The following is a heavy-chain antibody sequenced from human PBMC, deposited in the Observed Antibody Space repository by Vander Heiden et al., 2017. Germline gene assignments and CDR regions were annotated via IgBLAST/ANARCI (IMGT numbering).Heavy chain of an antibody. V-gene: IGHV3-9*01. J-gene: IGHJ3*02. CDR2: ISWNSGSI. CDR3: AKPLSFGYGDYGNDAFDI. D-gene: IGHD4-17*01. Sequence: EVQLVESGGGLVQPGRSLRLSCAASGFPFDDYAMHWVRQAPGKGLEWVSGISWNSGSIGYADSVKGRFTISRDNAKNSLYLQMNSLRAEDTALYYCAKPLSFGYGDYGNDAFDIWGQGTMVTVSS. CDR1: GFPFDDYA.